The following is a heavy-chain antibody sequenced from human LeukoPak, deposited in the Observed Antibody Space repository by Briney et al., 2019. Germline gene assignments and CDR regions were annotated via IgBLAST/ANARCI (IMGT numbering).Heavy chain of an antibody. CDR3: ARVRCSGGSCYLLDY. J-gene: IGHJ4*02. CDR2: ISAYNGNT. CDR1: GYTFTSYG. Sequence: ASVKVSCKASGYTFTSYGISWVRQAPGQGLEWMGWISAYNGNTNYAQKLQGRVTMTTDTSTSTAYMELRSLRSDDTAVYYCARVRCSGGSCYLLDYWGQGTLVTASS. D-gene: IGHD2-15*01. V-gene: IGHV1-18*01.